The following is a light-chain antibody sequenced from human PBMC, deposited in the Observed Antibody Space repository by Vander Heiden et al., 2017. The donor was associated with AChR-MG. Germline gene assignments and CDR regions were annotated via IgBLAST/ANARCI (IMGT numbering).Light chain of an antibody. CDR3: QQYGSSPYT. J-gene: IGKJ2*01. V-gene: IGKV3-20*01. CDR2: GTS. CDR1: QSVSSSY. Sequence: ELVLTQSPGTLSLSPGERATLSCRASQSVSSSYLAWYQQRPGQAPRLLISGTSSRATGIPDRFSGGGSGTDFTLTISRLEPEDFAVYFCQQYGSSPYTFGQGTKLEIK.